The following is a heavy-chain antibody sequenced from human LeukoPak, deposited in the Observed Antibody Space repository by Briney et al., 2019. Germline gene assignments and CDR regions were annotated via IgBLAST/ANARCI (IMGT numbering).Heavy chain of an antibody. D-gene: IGHD3-22*01. CDR1: GITLSNYG. J-gene: IGHJ4*02. V-gene: IGHV3-23*01. CDR2: IGGSGGGT. CDR3: AKRGVVIRVILVGFHKEAYYFDS. Sequence: GGSLRLSCAVSGITLSNYGMSWVRRAPGKGLEWVAGIGGSGGGTNYADSVKGRFIISRDNAKNTLYLQMSSLRVEDTAVYFCAKRGVVIRVILVGFHKEAYYFDSWGQGALVPVSS.